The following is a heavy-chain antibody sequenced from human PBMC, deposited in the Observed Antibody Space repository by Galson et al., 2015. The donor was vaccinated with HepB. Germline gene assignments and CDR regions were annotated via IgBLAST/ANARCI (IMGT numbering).Heavy chain of an antibody. CDR2: INTYNHHT. J-gene: IGHJ5*02. V-gene: IGHV1-18*01. D-gene: IGHD2-15*01. CDR1: GYTFSSFS. Sequence: SVKVSCKAPGYTFSSFSITWVRQAPGQGLEWMGWINTYNHHTNYAQKFQGRVTMTTDTSTSTAFMELRSLRSDDTAIYYCARGAFVVVVDSIQNNWFGPWGQGTLVTVSS. CDR3: ARGAFVVVVDSIQNNWFGP.